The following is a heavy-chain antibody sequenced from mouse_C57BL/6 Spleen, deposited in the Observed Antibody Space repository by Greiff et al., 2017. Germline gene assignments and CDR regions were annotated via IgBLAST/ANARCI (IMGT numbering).Heavy chain of an antibody. Sequence: QVQLQQPGAELVRPGSSVKLSCKASGYTFTRYWMDWVKQRPGQGLEWIGNIYPSDSETHYNQKFKDKATLTVDKSSITAYIQLSSLTSEDAAVYYCARSTGYVDYWGQGTTLTVSS. J-gene: IGHJ2*01. V-gene: IGHV1-61*01. CDR2: IYPSDSET. CDR3: ARSTGYVDY. CDR1: GYTFTRYW. D-gene: IGHD3-1*01.